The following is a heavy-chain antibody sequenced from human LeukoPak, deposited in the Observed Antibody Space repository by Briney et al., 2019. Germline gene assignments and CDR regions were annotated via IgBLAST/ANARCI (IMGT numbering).Heavy chain of an antibody. Sequence: SETLSLTCTVSGGSISSYYWSWIRQPPGKGLEWIGYIHSSGSTHYNPSLKSRVTISVDTSKNQFSLKLSSVTAADTAVYYCARDYYDSSGMYYYYYMDVWGKGTTVTVSS. CDR3: ARDYYDSSGMYYYYYMDV. D-gene: IGHD3-22*01. J-gene: IGHJ6*03. V-gene: IGHV4-59*12. CDR2: IHSSGST. CDR1: GGSISSYY.